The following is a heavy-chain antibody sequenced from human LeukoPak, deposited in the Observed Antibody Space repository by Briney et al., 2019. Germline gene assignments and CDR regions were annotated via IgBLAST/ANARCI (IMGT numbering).Heavy chain of an antibody. CDR1: GFTFSSYW. Sequence: GGSLRLSCAASGFTFSSYWMHWVRQAPGKGLVWVSRINSDGSSTSYADSVKGRFAISRDNAKNLLYLQMSSLRVEDTAVYYCVREGYTHGHSLYYFDYWGQGALVTVSS. CDR3: VREGYTHGHSLYYFDY. D-gene: IGHD1-1*01. J-gene: IGHJ4*02. V-gene: IGHV3-74*01. CDR2: INSDGSST.